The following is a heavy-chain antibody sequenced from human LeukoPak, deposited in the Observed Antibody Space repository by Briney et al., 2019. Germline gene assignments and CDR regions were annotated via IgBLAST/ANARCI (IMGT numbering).Heavy chain of an antibody. D-gene: IGHD3/OR15-3a*01. V-gene: IGHV3-30*02. CDR2: TRYDGTYK. J-gene: IGHJ6*03. CDR3: AKDTSLWTTYYYMDV. Sequence: GGSLRLSCAASGFSFSTYGMHWVRQAPGKGLEWVAFTRYDGTYKYYADSVEGRFTISRDNSKSTLYLQMNSLRPEDTAYYYCAKDTSLWTTYYYMDVWGKGTTVTVSS. CDR1: GFSFSTYG.